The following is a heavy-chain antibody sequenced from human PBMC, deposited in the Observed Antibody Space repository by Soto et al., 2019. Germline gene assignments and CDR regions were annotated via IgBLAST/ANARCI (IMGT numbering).Heavy chain of an antibody. J-gene: IGHJ6*02. CDR3: ARDPIFGVVIPNMDV. CDR2: INPNSGGT. V-gene: IGHV1-2*02. CDR1: GYTFTGYY. Sequence: QVQLVQSGAEVKKPGASVKVSCKASGYTFTGYYMHWVRQAPGQGLEWMGWINPNSGGTNYAQKFQGRVTMTTDTSTSTAYMELRSLRSDDTAVYYCARDPIFGVVIPNMDVWGQGTTVTVSS. D-gene: IGHD3-3*01.